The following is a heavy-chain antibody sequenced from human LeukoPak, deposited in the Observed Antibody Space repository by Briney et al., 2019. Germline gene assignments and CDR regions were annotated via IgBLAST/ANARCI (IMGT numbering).Heavy chain of an antibody. D-gene: IGHD1-14*01. V-gene: IGHV4-39*01. CDR2: IYYSGST. J-gene: IGHJ4*02. Sequence: PSETLSLTCTVSGGSISSTSYYWGWIRQPPGKGLEWIGSIYYSGSTYYNPSLESRVTISVDTSKNQFSQKLSSVTAADTAVYYCARHPPYFSNLDYWGQGTLVTVSS. CDR1: GGSISSTSYY. CDR3: ARHPPYFSNLDY.